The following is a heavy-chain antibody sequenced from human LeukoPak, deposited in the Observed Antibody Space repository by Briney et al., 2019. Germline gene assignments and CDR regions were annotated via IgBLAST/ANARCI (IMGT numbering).Heavy chain of an antibody. CDR3: ARGDSYGNDY. J-gene: IGHJ4*02. Sequence: SETLSLTCTVSGGSISSGGYYWSWIRQHPGKGLEWIGYIYYSGSTYYNPSLKSQVTISVDTSKNQFSLKLSSVTAADTAVYYCARGDSYGNDYWGQGTLVTVSS. V-gene: IGHV4-31*01. D-gene: IGHD5-18*01. CDR2: IYYSGST. CDR1: GGSISSGGYY.